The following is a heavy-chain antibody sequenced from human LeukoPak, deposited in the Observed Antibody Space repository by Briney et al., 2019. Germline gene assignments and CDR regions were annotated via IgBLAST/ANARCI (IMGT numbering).Heavy chain of an antibody. CDR2: IYYSGST. CDR3: ARLGYCSGGSCYSLPPDY. Sequence: PSETLSLTCTVSGGSLSSSSYYWGWIRQPPGKGLEWLGSIYYSGSTYYNPSLKSRVTISVDTSKNQSSLKLSSVTAADTAVYYCARLGYCSGGSCYSLPPDYWGQGTLVTVSS. D-gene: IGHD2-15*01. V-gene: IGHV4-39*01. CDR1: GGSLSSSSYY. J-gene: IGHJ4*02.